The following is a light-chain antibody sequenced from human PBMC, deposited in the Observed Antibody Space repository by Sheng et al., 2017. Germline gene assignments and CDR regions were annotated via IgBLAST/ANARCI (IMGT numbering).Light chain of an antibody. CDR1: QSVGKY. CDR3: QQRSTFS. CDR2: DAS. J-gene: IGKJ4*01. Sequence: EVVLTQSPVTLSLSPGERATLSCRASQSVGKYLAWYQQKPGQAPRLLIYDASNRATGVPPRFSGSGSGTDFTLTISSLDPEDFAVYYCQQRSTFSFGGGTKVEIK. V-gene: IGKV3-11*01.